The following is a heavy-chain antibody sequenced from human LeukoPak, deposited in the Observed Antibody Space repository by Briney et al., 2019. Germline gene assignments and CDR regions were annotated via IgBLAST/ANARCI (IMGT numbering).Heavy chain of an antibody. CDR2: IYYTGGT. Sequence: SETLSLTCTVSGGSIGGTTYYWGWIRQPRGEGLGGIRSIYYTGGTYYNPSLKTRVTISVDTSKNQFSLNLTSVTAGDTAVYYCARHPNQPTNTRGTLFDPWGQGTLVTVSS. CDR1: GGSIGGTTYY. J-gene: IGHJ5*02. V-gene: IGHV4-39*01. CDR3: ARHPNQPTNTRGTLFDP. D-gene: IGHD1-14*01.